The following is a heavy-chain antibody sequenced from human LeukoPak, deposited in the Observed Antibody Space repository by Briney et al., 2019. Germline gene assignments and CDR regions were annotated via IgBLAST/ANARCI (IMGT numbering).Heavy chain of an antibody. D-gene: IGHD1-1*01. J-gene: IGHJ4*02. Sequence: AGGSLRLSCAASGFTFSSYTMHWIRQAPGKGLEWVSSISGSNSYIFYPDSVKGRFTVSRDNAKDSLYLQMNSLRAKDTAVYYCARALTTLTYEGYWGQGPLVTVSS. CDR1: GFTFSSYT. CDR3: ARALTTLTYEGY. CDR2: ISGSNSYI. V-gene: IGHV3-21*01.